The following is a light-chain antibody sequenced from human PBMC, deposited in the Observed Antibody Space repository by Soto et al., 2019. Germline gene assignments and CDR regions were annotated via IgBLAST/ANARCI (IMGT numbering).Light chain of an antibody. CDR2: LNSDGSH. V-gene: IGLV4-69*01. CDR3: QTWGTGIWV. CDR1: SGHSSYA. Sequence: QPVLTQSPSASASLGASVKLTCTLSSGHSSYAIAWHQQQPEKGPRYLMKLNSDGSHSKGDGIPDRFSGSSSGAERYLTISSHQYEDEADYYCQTWGTGIWVFGGGTKLTVL. J-gene: IGLJ3*02.